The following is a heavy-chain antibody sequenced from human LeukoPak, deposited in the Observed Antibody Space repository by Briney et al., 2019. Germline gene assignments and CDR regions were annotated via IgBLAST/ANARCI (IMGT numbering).Heavy chain of an antibody. CDR2: ISYDGSNK. J-gene: IGHJ3*02. CDR1: GFTFSSYA. Sequence: GGSPRLSCAASGFTFSSYAMHWVRQAPGKGLEWVAAISYDGSNKYYADSVKGRFTISRDNSKNTLYLQMNSLRAEDTAVYYCARDLRAAAGRRTRVAFDIWGQGTMVTVSS. V-gene: IGHV3-30-3*01. D-gene: IGHD6-13*01. CDR3: ARDLRAAAGRRTRVAFDI.